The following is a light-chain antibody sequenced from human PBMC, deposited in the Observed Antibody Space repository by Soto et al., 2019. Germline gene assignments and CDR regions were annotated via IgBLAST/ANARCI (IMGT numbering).Light chain of an antibody. CDR1: HDISRF. Sequence: DVQMTQSPSAMSASVGDRVTITCRASHDISRFVAWFQQKPGKAPERLIYDTSSLQPGVPSRFSGSGSGTEFTLAISGLQPEDFATYYCLQHNNYPYTFGQGTTLEIK. CDR3: LQHNNYPYT. V-gene: IGKV1-17*03. CDR2: DTS. J-gene: IGKJ2*01.